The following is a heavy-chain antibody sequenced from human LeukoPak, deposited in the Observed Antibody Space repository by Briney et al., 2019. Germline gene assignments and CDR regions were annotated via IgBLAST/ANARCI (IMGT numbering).Heavy chain of an antibody. V-gene: IGHV3-7*01. Sequence: GGSLTLSCLASGFTFSNYWMSWLRQAPGKGLDGVAHINQDGSEKYYVDSEKGRFPISRDNAKNSLYLQMNTLRDDDTAVYFCARVIDGALSDYWGQGTVVIVSS. J-gene: IGHJ4*02. D-gene: IGHD5-24*01. CDR3: ARVIDGALSDY. CDR1: GFTFSNYW. CDR2: INQDGSEK.